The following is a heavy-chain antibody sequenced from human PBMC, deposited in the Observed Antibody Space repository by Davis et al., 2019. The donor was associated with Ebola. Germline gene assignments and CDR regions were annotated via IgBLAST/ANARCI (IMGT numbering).Heavy chain of an antibody. V-gene: IGHV4-59*01. CDR3: ARAGRSSWYFDY. CDR2: IYYSGSA. J-gene: IGHJ4*02. D-gene: IGHD6-13*01. CDR1: GDSMSSYY. Sequence: MPSETLSLTCTVSGDSMSSYYWSWVRQSPGKGLEWNGYIYYSGSARYNPSLKSRVTISVDASRSQFSLNLTSVTAADTAVYYCARAGRSSWYFDYWGQGTLVTVSS.